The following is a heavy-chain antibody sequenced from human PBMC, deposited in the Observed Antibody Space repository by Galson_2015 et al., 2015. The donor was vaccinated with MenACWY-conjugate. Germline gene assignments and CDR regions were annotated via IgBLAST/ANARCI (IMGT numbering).Heavy chain of an antibody. CDR3: ASEDYSYYSSSRRKLSMDS. D-gene: IGHD2-2*01. CDR1: GFTFSRYW. J-gene: IGHJ4*02. V-gene: IGHV3-7*03. CDR2: RKPDGSEK. Sequence: SLRLSCAVSGFTFSRYWMHWVRQAPGKGLEWVADRKPDGSEKYYADSVKGRFTISRDKVKNSLYLQMNSLRAEDTAVYYCASEDYSYYSSSRRKLSMDSWGQGTLVSVYS.